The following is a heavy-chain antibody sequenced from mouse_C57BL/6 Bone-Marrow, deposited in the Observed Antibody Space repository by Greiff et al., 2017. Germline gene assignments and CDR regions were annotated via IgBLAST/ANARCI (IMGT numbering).Heavy chain of an antibody. CDR2: IDPENGDT. V-gene: IGHV14-4*01. Sequence: EVQLQQSGAELVRPGASVKLSCTASGFNIKDDYMHWVKQRPEQGLEWIGWIDPENGDTEYASKFQGKATRTADTSSNTAYLQLSSLTSEDTAVYYCTDYYGSSGAYWGQGTLVTVSA. CDR1: GFNIKDDY. J-gene: IGHJ3*01. D-gene: IGHD1-1*01. CDR3: TDYYGSSGAY.